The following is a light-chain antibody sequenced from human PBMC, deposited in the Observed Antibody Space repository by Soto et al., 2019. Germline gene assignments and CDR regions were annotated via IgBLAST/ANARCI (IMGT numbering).Light chain of an antibody. V-gene: IGKV1-39*01. CDR1: QSISSY. J-gene: IGKJ4*01. CDR2: GAS. CDR3: QQSYTPLT. Sequence: DIQVTQSPSSLSASVGDRVTITCRASQSISSYLNWYQQKLGKAPKLLIYGASNLQSWVPSRFSGSGSGTDFTLTISSLQPEDFATYYCQQSYTPLTFGGGTKVEIK.